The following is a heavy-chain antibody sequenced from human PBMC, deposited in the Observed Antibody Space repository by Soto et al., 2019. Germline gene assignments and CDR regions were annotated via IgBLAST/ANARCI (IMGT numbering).Heavy chain of an antibody. V-gene: IGHV3-74*01. CDR3: ARELYYYDSSGYYGPEGDAFDI. J-gene: IGHJ3*02. CDR1: GCTFSSYW. D-gene: IGHD3-22*01. CDR2: INSDGSST. Sequence: GGSLRLSCAASGCTFSSYWMHWVRQAPGKGLVWVSRINSDGSSTSYADSVKGRFTISRDNAKNTLYLQMNSLRAEDTAVYYCARELYYYDSSGYYGPEGDAFDIWGQGTMVTVSS.